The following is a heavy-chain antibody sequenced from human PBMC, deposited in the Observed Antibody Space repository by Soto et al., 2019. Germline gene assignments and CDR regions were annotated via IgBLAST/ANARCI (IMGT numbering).Heavy chain of an antibody. V-gene: IGHV4-39*01. CDR2: IYYSGST. Sequence: SETLSLTCTVSGGSISSSSYYWGWIRQPPGKGLEWIGSIYYSGSTYYNPSLKSRVTISVDTSKNQFSLKLSSVTAADTAVYYCATSFPYYDFWSGYGFDPWGQGTLVTVSS. CDR3: ATSFPYYDFWSGYGFDP. J-gene: IGHJ5*02. CDR1: GGSISSSSYY. D-gene: IGHD3-3*01.